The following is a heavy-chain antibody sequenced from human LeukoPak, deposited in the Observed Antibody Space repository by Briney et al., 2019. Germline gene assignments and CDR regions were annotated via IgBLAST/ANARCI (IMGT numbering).Heavy chain of an antibody. CDR1: GWTVSGYY. CDR2: ISHSGST. CDR3: ARGYDSLWFDP. V-gene: IGHV4-34*01. J-gene: IGHJ5*02. Sequence: SETLSLTCAVYGWTVSGYYWSWIRQPPGKGLEWIGEISHSGSTNYNPSLKSRVTISVDTSTNKSSLKLSSVTAADTAVYYCARGYDSLWFDPWGQGTLVTVSS. D-gene: IGHD3-22*01.